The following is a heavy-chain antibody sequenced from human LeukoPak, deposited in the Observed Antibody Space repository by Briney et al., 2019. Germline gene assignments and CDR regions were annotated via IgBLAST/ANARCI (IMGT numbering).Heavy chain of an antibody. J-gene: IGHJ6*03. Sequence: SETLSLTCAVYGGSFSGYYWSWIRQPPGKGLEWIGEINHSGSTNYNPSLKSRVTISVDTSKNQFSLKLSSVTAADTAVYHCARQPGSGAGYMDVWGKGTTVTVSS. V-gene: IGHV4-34*01. D-gene: IGHD1-14*01. CDR3: ARQPGSGAGYMDV. CDR2: INHSGST. CDR1: GGSFSGYY.